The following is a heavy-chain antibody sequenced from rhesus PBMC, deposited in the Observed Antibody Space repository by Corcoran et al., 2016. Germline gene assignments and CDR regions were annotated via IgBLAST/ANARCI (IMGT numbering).Heavy chain of an antibody. D-gene: IGHD6S26*01. Sequence: QVQLQESGPGLVKPSETLSLTCAVSGGSISSSNWWSWIRQPPGKGLEWIGYISGSSGSTYDNPSLKSRVTISKDTSKNQFSLKLSSVTAADTAVYYCARDTGIAAAGPGDYWGQGVLVTVSS. J-gene: IGHJ4*01. CDR1: GGSISSSNW. V-gene: IGHV4-65*01. CDR3: ARDTGIAAAGPGDY. CDR2: ISGSSGST.